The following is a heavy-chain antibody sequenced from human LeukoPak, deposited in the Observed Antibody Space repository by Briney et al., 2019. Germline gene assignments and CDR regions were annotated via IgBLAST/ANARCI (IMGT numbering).Heavy chain of an antibody. CDR2: IYHSGST. CDR3: ARAPIVVELNAFDI. CDR1: GGSFSSSNW. V-gene: IGHV4-4*02. J-gene: IGHJ3*02. D-gene: IGHD2-21*01. Sequence: SGTLSLTCAVSGGSFSSSNWWSGVRQPPGKGLEWIGEIYHSGSTNYNPSLKSRVTISVDKSKNQFSLKLSSVTAADTAVYYCARAPIVVELNAFDIWGQGTMVTVSS.